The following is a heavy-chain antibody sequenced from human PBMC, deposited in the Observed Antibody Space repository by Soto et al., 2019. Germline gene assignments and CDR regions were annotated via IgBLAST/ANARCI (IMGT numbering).Heavy chain of an antibody. CDR2: IYHSGST. D-gene: IGHD3-22*01. V-gene: IGHV4-4*02. J-gene: IGHJ4*02. Sequence: QMRLQESGPGLVKPSGTLSLTCAVSGGSISTSKWWSWVRQPPGKGLEWIGEIYHSGSTNYNPSLKSRVIISVDTSKNQFSLKLTSVTAADTAVYYCARGAGDSSGWTLDWWGQGTLVTVSS. CDR3: ARGAGDSSGWTLDW. CDR1: GGSISTSKW.